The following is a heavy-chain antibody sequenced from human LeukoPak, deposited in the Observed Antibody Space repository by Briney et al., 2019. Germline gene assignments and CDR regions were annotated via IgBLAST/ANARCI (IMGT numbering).Heavy chain of an antibody. CDR1: GFTFSSYT. V-gene: IGHV3-21*01. CDR2: ISSGSGYI. Sequence: GGSLRLSCAASGFTFSSYTMNWVRLAPGKGLEWVSSISSGSGYIQYADSVKGRFTISRDNAENSVFLQMRSLRVDDTALYYCVRGWFDFWGQGTPVTVSS. J-gene: IGHJ5*01. CDR3: VRGWFDF.